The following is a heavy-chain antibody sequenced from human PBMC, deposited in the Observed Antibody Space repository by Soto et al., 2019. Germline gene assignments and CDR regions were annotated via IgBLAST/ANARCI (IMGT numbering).Heavy chain of an antibody. J-gene: IGHJ5*02. D-gene: IGHD2-15*01. CDR1: GYTFTRYT. CDR2: INPDNGNT. Sequence: QVQLVQSGAEVKKPGASVKISCKASGYTFTRYTMNWVRQAPGQRLEWMGWINPDNGNTKPSQKFQDRVIITRDTAASTAYMDLSSLRSEYTAVYYCARGIATGQLDPWGQGTLVTVSS. V-gene: IGHV1-3*01. CDR3: ARGIATGQLDP.